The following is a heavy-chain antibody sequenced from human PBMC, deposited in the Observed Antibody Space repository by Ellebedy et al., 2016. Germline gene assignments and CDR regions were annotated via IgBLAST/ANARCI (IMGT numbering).Heavy chain of an antibody. D-gene: IGHD3-3*01. CDR2: IYSGGST. J-gene: IGHJ4*02. CDR3: ANEADDDFWSGYYDY. CDR1: GFTVISNY. Sequence: GESLKISCAASGFTVISNYMSWVRQAPGKGLEWVSVIYSGGSTYYADSVKGRFTISRDNSKNTLYLQMNRLRVDDTAAYYCANEADDDFWSGYYDYWGQGTLVTVSS. V-gene: IGHV3-66*01.